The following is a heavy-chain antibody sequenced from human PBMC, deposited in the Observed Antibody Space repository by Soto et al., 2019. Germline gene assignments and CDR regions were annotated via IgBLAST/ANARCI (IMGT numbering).Heavy chain of an antibody. V-gene: IGHV3-23*01. Sequence: EVQLLESGGGLLQPGGSLRLSCSASGFTFNNYAMAWVRQAPGEGLEWVSGIRGSGATPYYADSVKGRFTIARDNSKNTLFLQMNSLSAEDTAVYFCAKAGYCTGVSCYFYYFDSWGQGTLVTVSS. D-gene: IGHD2-15*01. CDR2: IRGSGATP. J-gene: IGHJ4*02. CDR1: GFTFNNYA. CDR3: AKAGYCTGVSCYFYYFDS.